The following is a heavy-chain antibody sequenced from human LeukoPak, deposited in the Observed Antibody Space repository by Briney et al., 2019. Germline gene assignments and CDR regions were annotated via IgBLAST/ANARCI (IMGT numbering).Heavy chain of an antibody. CDR2: IYYSGST. J-gene: IGHJ4*02. Sequence: SETLSLTCTVSGGSNSSSSYFWGWIRQPPGKGLEWIGSIYYSGSTYYNPSLKSRVTISVDTSKNQFSLKLSSVTAADTAVYYCARYDYGGILDYWGQGTLVTVSS. V-gene: IGHV4-39*01. CDR1: GGSNSSSSYF. D-gene: IGHD4-23*01. CDR3: ARYDYGGILDY.